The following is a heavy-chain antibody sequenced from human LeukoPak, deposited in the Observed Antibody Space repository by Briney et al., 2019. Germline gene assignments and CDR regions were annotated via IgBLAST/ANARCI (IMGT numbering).Heavy chain of an antibody. V-gene: IGHV1-18*01. J-gene: IGHJ5*02. CDR1: GYTFTSYD. CDR3: ARGGIVGVNNWFDP. D-gene: IGHD1-26*01. CDR2: ISGYTGNT. Sequence: ASVKVSCKASGYTFTSYDITWVRQAPGQGLEWEGWISGYTGNTNYAQKLQGRVTMTTDTSTSTAYMELRSLRSDDTAVYYCARGGIVGVNNWFDPWGQGTLVTVSS.